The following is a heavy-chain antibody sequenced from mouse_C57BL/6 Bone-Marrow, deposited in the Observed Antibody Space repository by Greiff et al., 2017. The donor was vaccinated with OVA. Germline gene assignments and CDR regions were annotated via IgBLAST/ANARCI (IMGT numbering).Heavy chain of an antibody. Sequence: VKLVESGPGLVQPSQSLSITCTVSGFSLTSYGVHWVRQSPGKGLEWLGVIWSGGSTDYNAAFISRLSISKDNSKSQVFFKMNSLQADDTAIYYCARKRWLLHYYAMDYWGQGTSVTVSS. CDR1: GFSLTSYG. CDR2: IWSGGST. J-gene: IGHJ4*01. CDR3: ARKRWLLHYYAMDY. V-gene: IGHV2-2*01. D-gene: IGHD2-3*01.